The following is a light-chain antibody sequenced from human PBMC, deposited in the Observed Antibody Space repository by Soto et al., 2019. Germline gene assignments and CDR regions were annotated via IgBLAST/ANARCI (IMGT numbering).Light chain of an antibody. Sequence: EIVLTQSPGTLSLSPGERATLSCRASQSVGSSFLAWYQQKPGQAPRLLIYGASSRATDIPDRFSGSGSGTDFTLTISRLEPEDFAVYYCLQYDSSPWTFGQGTKVEIK. CDR1: QSVGSSF. CDR2: GAS. J-gene: IGKJ1*01. CDR3: LQYDSSPWT. V-gene: IGKV3-20*01.